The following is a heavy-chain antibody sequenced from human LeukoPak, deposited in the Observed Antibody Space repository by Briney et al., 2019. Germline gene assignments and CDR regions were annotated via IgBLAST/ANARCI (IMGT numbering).Heavy chain of an antibody. CDR1: GFTFSSYS. D-gene: IGHD4/OR15-4a*01. Sequence: PGGSLRLSCAASGFTFSSYSMNWVRQAPGKGLEWVSSISSSSSYIYYADSVRGRFTISRDNAKNSLYLQMNSLRAEDTAVYYCARIHDYGDLDAFDIWGQGTMVTVSS. CDR2: ISSSSSYI. J-gene: IGHJ3*02. V-gene: IGHV3-21*01. CDR3: ARIHDYGDLDAFDI.